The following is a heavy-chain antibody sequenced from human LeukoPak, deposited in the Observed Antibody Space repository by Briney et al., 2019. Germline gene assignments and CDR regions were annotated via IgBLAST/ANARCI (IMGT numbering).Heavy chain of an antibody. J-gene: IGHJ5*02. V-gene: IGHV1-2*02. CDR1: GYTFTRYY. CDR3: ARDHSITIAAGFDP. D-gene: IGHD3-9*01. CDR2: INPNSGGT. Sequence: ASVKVSCKASGYTFTRYYMHWVRQAPGQGLEWMGWINPNSGGTNYEQKFQGRGTMTRDTSISTAYMELSRLRSDDTAVYYCARDHSITIAAGFDPWGQGTLVTVSS.